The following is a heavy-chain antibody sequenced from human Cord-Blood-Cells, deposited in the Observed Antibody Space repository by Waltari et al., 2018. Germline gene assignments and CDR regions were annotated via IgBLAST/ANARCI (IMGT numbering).Heavy chain of an antibody. CDR3: ASGVVVPANYWFDT. Sequence: QVQLQESGPGLVKPSETLSLTCTVSGYSISSGYYWGWIRQPPGKGLEWIGSIYHSGSTYYNPSLKSRVTISVDTSKNQFSLKLSSVTAADTAVYYCASGVVVPANYWFDTWGQGTLVTVSS. CDR1: GYSISSGYY. D-gene: IGHD2-2*01. V-gene: IGHV4-38-2*02. CDR2: IYHSGST. J-gene: IGHJ5*02.